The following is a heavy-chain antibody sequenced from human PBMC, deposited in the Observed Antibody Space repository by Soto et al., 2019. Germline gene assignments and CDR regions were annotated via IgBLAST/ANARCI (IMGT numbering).Heavy chain of an antibody. CDR3: AKVRKRFLDTLPRATDFAS. V-gene: IGHV3-23*01. Sequence: EVHLLGSGGDLVKPGGSLRLSCEGSGFTFNNFAMSWVRQRPGKGLEWVSTISSDGDLRHYAESVKGRFTISRDNSKGFLLLQMTSLTAEDTSLYFCAKVRKRFLDTLPRATDFASWCQGTLVSVSS. D-gene: IGHD3-9*01. CDR2: ISSDGDLR. CDR1: GFTFNNFA. J-gene: IGHJ4*02.